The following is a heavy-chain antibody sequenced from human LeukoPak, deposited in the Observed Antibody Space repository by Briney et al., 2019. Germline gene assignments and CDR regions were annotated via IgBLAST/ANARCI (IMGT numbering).Heavy chain of an antibody. CDR1: GFTFSSHW. Sequence: GGSLRLSCAASGFTFSSHWMSWVRQAPGKGLERVANIKQDGSEKYYVDSVKGRFTISRDNAKNSLYLQMNSLRAEDTAVYYCARDEGSSENWNYAQYWGQGTLVTVSS. D-gene: IGHD1-7*01. V-gene: IGHV3-7*01. J-gene: IGHJ4*02. CDR2: IKQDGSEK. CDR3: ARDEGSSENWNYAQY.